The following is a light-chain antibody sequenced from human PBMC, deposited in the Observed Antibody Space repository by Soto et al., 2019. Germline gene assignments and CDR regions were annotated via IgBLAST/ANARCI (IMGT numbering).Light chain of an antibody. CDR2: AAS. CDR1: QSISTY. CDR3: QQTYSTPPT. Sequence: SHMTQTPSSLSASVGDRVTITCRASQSISTYLNWYQQKAGLAPKLLIYAASSLQSGVPSRFSGSGSGTDFTLTISSLQPEDFATYYCQQTYSTPPTFGQGTKVDIK. V-gene: IGKV1-39*01. J-gene: IGKJ1*01.